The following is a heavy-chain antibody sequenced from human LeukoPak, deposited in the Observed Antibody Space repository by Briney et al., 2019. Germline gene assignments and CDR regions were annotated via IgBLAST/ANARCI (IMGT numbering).Heavy chain of an antibody. Sequence: SETLSLTCTVSGGSISSYYWSWIRQPPGKGLEWIGYIYYSGSTNYNPSLKSRVTISVDTSKNQFSLMLSSVTAADTAVYYCARGYDSSGYYDYWGQGTLVTVSS. V-gene: IGHV4-59*01. CDR1: GGSISSYY. D-gene: IGHD3-22*01. J-gene: IGHJ4*02. CDR2: IYYSGST. CDR3: ARGYDSSGYYDY.